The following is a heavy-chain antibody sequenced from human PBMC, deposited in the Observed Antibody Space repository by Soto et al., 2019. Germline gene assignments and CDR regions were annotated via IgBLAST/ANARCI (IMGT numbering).Heavy chain of an antibody. J-gene: IGHJ5*02. Sequence: PSETLSLTCTVSGASVSSGGYHWSWVRQHPGKGLEWIGYLYHSGSTYNPSLRSRITISADTSKNQFSLKLSSVTAADTAVYYCASASEYSSAWTLDHWGQETLVTVPS. CDR1: GASVSSGGYH. CDR2: LYHSGST. V-gene: IGHV4-31*03. CDR3: ASASEYSSAWTLDH. D-gene: IGHD6-25*01.